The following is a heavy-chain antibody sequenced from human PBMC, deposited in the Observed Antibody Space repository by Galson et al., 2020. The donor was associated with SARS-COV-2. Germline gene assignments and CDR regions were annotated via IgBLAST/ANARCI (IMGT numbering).Heavy chain of an antibody. V-gene: IGHV4-39*01. J-gene: IGHJ5*02. Sequence: SETLSLTCTVSGGSISSSSYYWGWIRQPPGKGLEWIGSIYYSGSTYYNPSLMSLVTISVDTSKHQFSLKLSSVTAADTAVYYCARHDYDYVWGSCRYNWFDPWGQGTPVAVSS. CDR3: ARHDYDYVWGSCRYNWFDP. CDR1: GGSISSSSYY. CDR2: IYYSGST. D-gene: IGHD3-16*02.